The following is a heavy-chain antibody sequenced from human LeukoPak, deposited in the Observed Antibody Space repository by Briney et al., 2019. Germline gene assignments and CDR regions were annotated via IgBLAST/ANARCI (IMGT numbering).Heavy chain of an antibody. J-gene: IGHJ3*02. CDR1: GGSISSSSYY. V-gene: IGHV4-39*07. D-gene: IGHD6-13*01. CDR3: AREAAAAADSRAFDI. Sequence: SETLSLTCTVPGGSISSSSYYWGWIRQPPGKGLEWIGSIYYSGSTYYNPSLKSRVTISVDTSKNQFSLKLSSVTAADTAVYYCAREAAAAADSRAFDIWGQGTMVTVSS. CDR2: IYYSGST.